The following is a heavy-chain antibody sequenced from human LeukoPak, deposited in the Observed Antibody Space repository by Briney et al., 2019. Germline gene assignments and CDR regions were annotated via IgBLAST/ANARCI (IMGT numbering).Heavy chain of an antibody. CDR2: INPNSGGT. D-gene: IGHD2-15*01. J-gene: IGHJ6*02. CDR3: ARTGYCSGGSCYPYCYGMDV. CDR1: GYXFTDYY. V-gene: IGHV1-2*02. Sequence: ASVKVSCKASGYXFTDYYIHWVRQAPGQGREWLGWINPNSGGTNYAQKFQGRVTMTRDTSISTAYMELSRLRSDDTAIYYCARTGYCSGGSCYPYCYGMDVWGQGTTVTVSS.